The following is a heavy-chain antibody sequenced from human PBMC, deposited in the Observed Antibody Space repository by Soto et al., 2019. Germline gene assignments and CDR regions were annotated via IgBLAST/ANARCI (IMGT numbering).Heavy chain of an antibody. J-gene: IGHJ4*02. D-gene: IGHD3-3*01. CDR3: ARDVPYYDFWSGYYTYFDY. V-gene: IGHV3-73*01. CDR2: IRSKAYSYAT. CDR1: GFSFSGSS. Sequence: GGSQRLSCAASGFSFSGSSMYWVRQASGNGLEWVGRIRSKAYSYATAYGASLKGRFSIFRDDTKNTAYLQINSLKSEDTAVYYCARDVPYYDFWSGYYTYFDYWGQGTLVTVSS.